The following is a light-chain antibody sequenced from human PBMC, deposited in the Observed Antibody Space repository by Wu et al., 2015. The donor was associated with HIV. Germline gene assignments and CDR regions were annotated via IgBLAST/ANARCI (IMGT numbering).Light chain of an antibody. Sequence: EIVVTQSPATLSLSPGERATLSCRASQNVNTYLAWYQQKPGQAPRLLIYDASNRATGIPARFSGSGAGTDFTLTISSLEAEDFAAYYCQQYATSITFGQGTRLEIK. CDR3: QQYATSIT. CDR1: QNVNTY. CDR2: DAS. J-gene: IGKJ5*01. V-gene: IGKV3-11*01.